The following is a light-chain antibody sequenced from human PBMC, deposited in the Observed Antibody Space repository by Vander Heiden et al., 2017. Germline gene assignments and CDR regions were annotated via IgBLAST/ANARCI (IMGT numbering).Light chain of an antibody. CDR1: QSISIW. CDR3: QHYNNFPYT. Sequence: DILMTQSPSTLSASAGDRVTITCRASQSISIWLAWYQQKPGQAPNLLIYKASNLETGVPSRFSGSGSGTDFTLTISSLQPEDVATYYCQHYNNFPYTFGQGTKLEIK. V-gene: IGKV1-5*03. J-gene: IGKJ2*01. CDR2: KAS.